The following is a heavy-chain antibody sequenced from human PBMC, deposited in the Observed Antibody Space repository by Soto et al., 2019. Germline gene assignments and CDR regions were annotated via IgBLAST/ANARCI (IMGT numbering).Heavy chain of an antibody. Sequence: QVQLQESGPGLVKPSQTLSLTCTVYGGSISSGDYYWTWIRHHPGKGLEWIGYIYYSGSTKHNPSLKSRITISVDTSKNQFSLKLNSVTAADTAVYYCARTKTSSTSFHVDYWGQGTQVTVSS. D-gene: IGHD2-2*01. CDR2: IYYSGST. V-gene: IGHV4-31*03. CDR3: ARTKTSSTSFHVDY. CDR1: GGSISSGDYY. J-gene: IGHJ4*02.